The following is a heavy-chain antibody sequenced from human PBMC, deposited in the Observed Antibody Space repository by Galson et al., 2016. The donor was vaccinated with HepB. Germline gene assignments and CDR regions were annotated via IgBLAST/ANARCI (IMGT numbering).Heavy chain of an antibody. CDR3: ARLFGYCSSTSCSNWFDP. Sequence: SLRLSCAASGFTVSSNYMSWVRQAPGKGLEWVSVIYSGGSTYYADSVKGRFTISRDNSKNTLYLQMNSLRAEDTAVYYCARLFGYCSSTSCSNWFDPWGQGTLVTVSS. CDR2: IYSGGST. CDR1: GFTVSSNY. D-gene: IGHD2-2*03. J-gene: IGHJ5*02. V-gene: IGHV3-66*01.